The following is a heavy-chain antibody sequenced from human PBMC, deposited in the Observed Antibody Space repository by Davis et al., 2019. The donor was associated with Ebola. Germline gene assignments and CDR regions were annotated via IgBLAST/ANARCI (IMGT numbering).Heavy chain of an antibody. V-gene: IGHV3-15*01. Sequence: GESLKTPCAASGITFVNAWMNWVRQAPGKGLEWVGRIKSKADGWTTDYAAPVKGRFTISRDDSKNMLYLQMNSLKSEDTAVYYCWSDYGEKYWGQGTPVTVSS. CDR1: GITFVNAW. CDR2: IKSKADGWTT. CDR3: WSDYGEKY. J-gene: IGHJ4*02. D-gene: IGHD4-17*01.